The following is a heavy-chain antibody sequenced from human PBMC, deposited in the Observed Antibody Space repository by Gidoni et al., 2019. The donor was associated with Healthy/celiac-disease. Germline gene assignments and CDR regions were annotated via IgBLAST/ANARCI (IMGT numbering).Heavy chain of an antibody. J-gene: IGHJ5*02. V-gene: IGHV4-4*02. CDR1: GGSISSSNW. CDR3: ASLGERKGVVVAATGNWFDP. Sequence: QVQLQESGPGLVKPSGTLSLTCAVSGGSISSSNWWSWVRQPPGQGLEWIGEIYHSGSTNYNPSLKSRVTISVDKSKNQFSLKLSSVTAADTAVYYCASLGERKGVVVAATGNWFDPWGQGTLVTVSS. CDR2: IYHSGST. D-gene: IGHD2-15*01.